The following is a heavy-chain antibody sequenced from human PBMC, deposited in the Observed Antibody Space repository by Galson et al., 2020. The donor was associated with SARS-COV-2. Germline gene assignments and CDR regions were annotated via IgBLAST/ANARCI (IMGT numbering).Heavy chain of an antibody. Sequence: ASVKVSCKASGYTLTELSMHWVRQAPGKGLEWMGGFDPEDGETIYAQKFQGRVTMTEDTSTDTAYMELSSLRSEDTAVYYCATSPAAVPACAVGGSHNWFDPWGQGTLVTVSS. CDR3: ATSPAAVPACAVGGSHNWFDP. J-gene: IGHJ5*02. CDR1: GYTLTELS. V-gene: IGHV1-24*01. CDR2: FDPEDGET. D-gene: IGHD2-15*01.